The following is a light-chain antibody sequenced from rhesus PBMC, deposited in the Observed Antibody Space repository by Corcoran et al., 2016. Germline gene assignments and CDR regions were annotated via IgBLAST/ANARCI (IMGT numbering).Light chain of an antibody. Sequence: QVILTQSPATLSLSPGERATLSCRASQSVSSSLAWYQQKPGPAPRLLIYGASSRATAIPDRVSGSGSGTEFTLTIRSLEPEDFAVYYCQKYSSTPYSFGQGTKVEIK. J-gene: IGKJ2*01. CDR1: QSVSSS. CDR3: QKYSSTPYS. V-gene: IGKV3-53*01. CDR2: GAS.